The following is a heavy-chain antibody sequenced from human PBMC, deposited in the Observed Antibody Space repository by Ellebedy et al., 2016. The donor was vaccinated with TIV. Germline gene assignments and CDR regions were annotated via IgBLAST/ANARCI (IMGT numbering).Heavy chain of an antibody. CDR3: ARLVGATSY. D-gene: IGHD1-26*01. Sequence: GESLKISXAASGFTFSSYWIHWVRQAPGKGLVWVSRISTDGSSTSYADSVKGRFTISRDNAKNTLYLQMNSLRAEDTAVYYCARLVGATSYWGQGSLVTVSS. J-gene: IGHJ4*02. V-gene: IGHV3-74*01. CDR1: GFTFSSYW. CDR2: ISTDGSST.